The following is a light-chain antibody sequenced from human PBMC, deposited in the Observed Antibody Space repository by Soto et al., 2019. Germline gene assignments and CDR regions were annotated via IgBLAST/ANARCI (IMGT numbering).Light chain of an antibody. CDR1: SSNFGSNY. CDR3: AAWDDSLSGSYV. Sequence: QSALTQPPSAYGTPGQRVTISCSGSSSNFGSNYVYWYQQLPGTAPKLLICRNNQRPSGVPDRFSGSKSGTSASLAISGLRSEDEADYYCAAWDDSLSGSYVFGTGTKVTVL. V-gene: IGLV1-47*01. J-gene: IGLJ1*01. CDR2: RNN.